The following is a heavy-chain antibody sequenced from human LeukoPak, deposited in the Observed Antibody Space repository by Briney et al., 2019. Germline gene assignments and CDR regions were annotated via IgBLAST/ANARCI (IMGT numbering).Heavy chain of an antibody. CDR3: AKDMVSSGWYGVDY. CDR2: ISWNSGSI. Sequence: GGSLRLSCAASGFTFDDYAMHWVRQAPGKGLEWVSGISWNSGSIGYADSVKGRLTISRDNAKNSLYLQMNSLRAEDTALYYCAKDMVSSGWYGVDYWGQGTLVTVSS. CDR1: GFTFDDYA. V-gene: IGHV3-9*01. D-gene: IGHD6-19*01. J-gene: IGHJ4*02.